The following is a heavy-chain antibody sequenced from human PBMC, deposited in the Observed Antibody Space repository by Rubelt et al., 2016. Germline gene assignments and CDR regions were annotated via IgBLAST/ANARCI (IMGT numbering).Heavy chain of an antibody. Sequence: QVQLVQSGAEVKKPGASVKVSCKASGYTFTNYAMHWLRQAPGQRLEWTGWINAGNDNTKYSQKFQGRVTITRDTSASTAYMELSSLRSEDTAVYYCARDGPYYDSSGSSYYYYGMDVWGQGTTVTVSS. CDR1: GYTFTNYA. CDR2: INAGNDNT. V-gene: IGHV1-3*01. J-gene: IGHJ6*02. D-gene: IGHD3-22*01. CDR3: ARDGPYYDSSGSSYYYYGMDV.